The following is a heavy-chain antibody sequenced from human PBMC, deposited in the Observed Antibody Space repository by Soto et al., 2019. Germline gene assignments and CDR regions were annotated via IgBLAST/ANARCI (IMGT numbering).Heavy chain of an antibody. CDR3: AKVREGVVAAG. J-gene: IGHJ4*02. CDR1: GFIVSSNH. D-gene: IGHD5-12*01. V-gene: IGHV3-30*18. Sequence: VQLVESGGGLIQPGGSLRLSCVASGFIVSSNHMSWVRQAPGKGLEWVAVISYDGSNKYYADSVKGRFTISRDNSKNTLYLQMNSLRAEDTAVYYCAKVREGVVAAGWGQGTLVTVSS. CDR2: ISYDGSNK.